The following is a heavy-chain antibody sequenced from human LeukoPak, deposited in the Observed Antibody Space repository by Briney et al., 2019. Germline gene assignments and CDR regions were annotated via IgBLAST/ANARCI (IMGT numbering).Heavy chain of an antibody. CDR3: ARENFSPFGGTDALDI. CDR2: ISSSSSYI. CDR1: GFTFSSYS. J-gene: IGHJ3*02. D-gene: IGHD4-23*01. Sequence: GGSLRLSCAASGFTFSSYSMNWVRQAPGKGLEWVSSISSSSSYIYYADSVKGRFTISRDNAKNSLYLQMNSLRAEDTAVYYCARENFSPFGGTDALDIWGQGTMVTVSS. V-gene: IGHV3-21*01.